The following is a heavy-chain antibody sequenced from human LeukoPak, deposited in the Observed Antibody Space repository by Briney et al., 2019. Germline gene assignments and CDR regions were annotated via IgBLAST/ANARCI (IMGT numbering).Heavy chain of an antibody. D-gene: IGHD6-13*01. CDR2: IKQDGSQE. CDR3: VREWAGGLAAAGTRIKGSY. J-gene: IGHJ4*02. V-gene: IGHV3-7*01. Sequence: GGSLKLSCVVSEFSASNYWMSWVRQAPGKGLEWVANIKQDGSQENYVDSVKGRFTISRDNAKNSVYLQMNGLLVEDTAVYYCVREWAGGLAAAGTRIKGSYWGQGTQVIVSS. CDR1: EFSASNYW.